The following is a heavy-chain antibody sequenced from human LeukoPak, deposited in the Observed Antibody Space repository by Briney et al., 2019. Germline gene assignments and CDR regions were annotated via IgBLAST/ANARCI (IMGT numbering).Heavy chain of an antibody. CDR3: ARHYSGSYSVLDY. CDR2: IYHSGST. V-gene: IGHV4-30-2*01. Sequence: SQTLSLTCAVSGGSISSGGYSWSWIRQPPGKGLEWIGYIYHSGSTYYNPSLKSRVTISVDRSKNQFSLELSSVTAADTAVYYCARHYSGSYSVLDYWGQGTLVTVSS. D-gene: IGHD1-26*01. J-gene: IGHJ4*02. CDR1: GGSISSGGYS.